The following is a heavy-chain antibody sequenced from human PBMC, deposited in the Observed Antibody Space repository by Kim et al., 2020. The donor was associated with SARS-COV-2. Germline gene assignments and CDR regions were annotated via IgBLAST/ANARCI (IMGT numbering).Heavy chain of an antibody. CDR2: INHGGST. CDR1: GGSFSGYF. Sequence: SETLSLTCAVYGGSFSGYFWSWIRQSPGKGLECIGEINHGGSTNYNPSLESRVTISLATSKKQFSLRMRSLTAADTAVYFCARGTGDNGLDVWGQGTTVTVSS. V-gene: IGHV4-34*01. J-gene: IGHJ6*02. D-gene: IGHD2-21*02. CDR3: ARGTGDNGLDV.